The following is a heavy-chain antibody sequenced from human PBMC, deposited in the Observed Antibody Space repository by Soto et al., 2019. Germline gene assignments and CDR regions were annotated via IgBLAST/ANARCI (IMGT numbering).Heavy chain of an antibody. D-gene: IGHD3-10*01. CDR1: GFSLTNTKMG. Sequence: QVTLKESDPVLVKPTETLTLTCIVSGFSLTNTKMGVSWIRQPPWKAIEWLANIFSDDEKSYSTSLNSRLPISQDTPKNQVVLNVTNMGPVDTATYYCARVWGGSKYYYSMDVWGRVTTFTGAS. V-gene: IGHV2-26*01. CDR2: IFSDDEK. J-gene: IGHJ6*02. CDR3: ARVWGGSKYYYSMDV.